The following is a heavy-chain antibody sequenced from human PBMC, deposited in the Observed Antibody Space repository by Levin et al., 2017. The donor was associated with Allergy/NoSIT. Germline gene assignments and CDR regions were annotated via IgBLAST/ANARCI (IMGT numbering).Heavy chain of an antibody. D-gene: IGHD2-8*02. CDR2: IWYDGSNG. V-gene: IGHV3-33*06. CDR1: GFTFSSYG. CDR3: AKDPGPDYFDH. Sequence: PGGSLRLSCAASGFTFSSYGMHWVRQAPGKGLEWVALIWYDGSNGDHADSVKGRFTISRDNSKNMLYLQMNSLRAEDTAMYYCAKDPGPDYFDHWGQGTRVTVSS. J-gene: IGHJ4*02.